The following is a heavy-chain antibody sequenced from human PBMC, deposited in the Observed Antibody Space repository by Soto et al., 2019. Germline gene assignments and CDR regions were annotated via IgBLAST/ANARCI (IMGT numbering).Heavy chain of an antibody. CDR3: AKAVVLDVDTAMVDTFDY. D-gene: IGHD5-18*01. CDR1: GFTFSSYA. Sequence: GGSLRLSCAASGFTFSSYAMSWVRQAPGKGLEWVSAISGSGGSTYYADSVKGRFTISRDNSKNTLYLQMNSLRAEDTAVYYCAKAVVLDVDTAMVDTFDYWGQGTLVTVSS. V-gene: IGHV3-23*01. J-gene: IGHJ4*02. CDR2: ISGSGGST.